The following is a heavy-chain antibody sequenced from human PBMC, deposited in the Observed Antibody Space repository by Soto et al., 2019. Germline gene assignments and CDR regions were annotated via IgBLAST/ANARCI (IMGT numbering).Heavy chain of an antibody. Sequence: SETLSLTCTVSGGTVRTGNDYWSWIRQSPGKGLEWIGYIYYSGSTNYNPSLKSRVTISVDTSKNQFSLKLSSVTAADTAVYYCARVCLNWFDPWGQGTLVTVSS. CDR3: ARVCLNWFDP. CDR1: GGTVRTGNDY. D-gene: IGHD3-16*01. J-gene: IGHJ5*02. V-gene: IGHV4-61*01. CDR2: IYYSGST.